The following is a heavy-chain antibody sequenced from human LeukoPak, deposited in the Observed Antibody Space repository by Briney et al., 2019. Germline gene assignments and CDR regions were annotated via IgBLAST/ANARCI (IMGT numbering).Heavy chain of an antibody. Sequence: GGSLRLSCAASGFTFSDYYMSWIRQAPGKGLEWVSYISSSGSTIHYADSVKGRFTISRDNSKNTLYLQMNSLRGEDTAVYYCAKDGDTMSGTYYYDMDVWGKGTTVTIS. D-gene: IGHD1-26*01. CDR3: AKDGDTMSGTYYYDMDV. CDR1: GFTFSDYY. V-gene: IGHV3-11*04. CDR2: ISSSGSTI. J-gene: IGHJ6*03.